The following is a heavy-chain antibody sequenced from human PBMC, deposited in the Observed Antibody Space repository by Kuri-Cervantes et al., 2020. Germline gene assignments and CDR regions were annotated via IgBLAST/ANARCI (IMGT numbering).Heavy chain of an antibody. Sequence: SETLSLTCAVSGGSISSSNWWSWVRQPPGKGLEWIGEIYHSGSTNYNPSLKSRVTISVDKSKNQFSLKLSSVTAADTAVYYCAPFNTYYDILTGYWENWFDPWGQGTLVTVSS. V-gene: IGHV4-4*02. J-gene: IGHJ5*02. CDR1: GGSISSSNW. D-gene: IGHD3-9*01. CDR3: APFNTYYDILTGYWENWFDP. CDR2: IYHSGST.